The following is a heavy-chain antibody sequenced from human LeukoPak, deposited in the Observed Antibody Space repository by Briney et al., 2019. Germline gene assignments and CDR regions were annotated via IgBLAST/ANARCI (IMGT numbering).Heavy chain of an antibody. CDR3: ARAEESTPLNWFDP. V-gene: IGHV1-18*01. D-gene: IGHD5/OR15-5a*01. Sequence: GASVKVSCKASGYTFTSYGISWVRQAPGQGLEWMGWISAYNGNTNYAQKLQGGVTMTTDTSTSTAYMELRSLRSDDTAVYYCARAEESTPLNWFDPWGQGTLVTVSS. CDR1: GYTFTSYG. CDR2: ISAYNGNT. J-gene: IGHJ5*02.